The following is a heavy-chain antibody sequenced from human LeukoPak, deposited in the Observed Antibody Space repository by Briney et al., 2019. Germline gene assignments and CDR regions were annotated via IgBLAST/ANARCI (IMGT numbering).Heavy chain of an antibody. V-gene: IGHV1-2*02. CDR2: INPNSGDT. J-gene: IGHJ4*02. CDR1: EYTFTDYY. Sequence: ASVKVSCKASEYTFTDYYMHWVRQAPGQGLEWMGWINPNSGDTNYAQKFQGRVTMTRDPSISTAYMALTRLRSNDTAVYYCARDAWLVGTTNLYYFDYWGQGTLVTVSS. D-gene: IGHD1-26*01. CDR3: ARDAWLVGTTNLYYFDY.